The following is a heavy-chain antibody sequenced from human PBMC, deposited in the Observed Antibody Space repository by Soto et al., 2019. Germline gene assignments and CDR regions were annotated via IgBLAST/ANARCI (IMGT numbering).Heavy chain of an antibody. V-gene: IGHV3-74*01. CDR1: GFTFSSYW. CDR3: ARTSSRWYRTLAYYYMDV. Sequence: QPGGSLRLSCAASGFTFSSYWMHWVRQAPGKGLVWVSRINSDGSSTSYADSVKGRFTISRDNAKNTLYLQMNSLRAEDTAVYYCARTSSRWYRTLAYYYMDVWGKWTTVTVS. CDR2: INSDGSST. J-gene: IGHJ6*03. D-gene: IGHD6-13*01.